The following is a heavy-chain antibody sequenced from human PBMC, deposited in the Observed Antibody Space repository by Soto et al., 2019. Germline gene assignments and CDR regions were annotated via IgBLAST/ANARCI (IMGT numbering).Heavy chain of an antibody. CDR2: IIPILGIA. V-gene: IGHV1-69*08. D-gene: IGHD2-2*01. CDR3: ARERGPKDIVVVPAATHDAFDI. Sequence: QVQLVQSGAEVKKPGSSVKVSCKASGGTFSSYTISWVRQAPGQGLEWMGRIIPILGIANYAQKFQGRVTITADKSTSSAYMERSSLRSEDTAVYYCARERGPKDIVVVPAATHDAFDIWGQGTMVTVSS. J-gene: IGHJ3*02. CDR1: GGTFSSYT.